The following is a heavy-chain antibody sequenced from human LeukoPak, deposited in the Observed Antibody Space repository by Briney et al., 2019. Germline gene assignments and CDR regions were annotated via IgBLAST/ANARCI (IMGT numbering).Heavy chain of an antibody. V-gene: IGHV3-66*01. D-gene: IGHD4-17*01. J-gene: IGHJ4*02. CDR1: GFTVSSNY. Sequence: EGSLRLSCAVSGFTVSSNYMSWVRQAPGKGLEWVSVVHSGGSTYHADSVKGRFTISRDNSKNTVYLQMNSLRAEDTAVYYCVGATGFGYWGQGTLVTVSS. CDR3: VGATGFGY. CDR2: VHSGGST.